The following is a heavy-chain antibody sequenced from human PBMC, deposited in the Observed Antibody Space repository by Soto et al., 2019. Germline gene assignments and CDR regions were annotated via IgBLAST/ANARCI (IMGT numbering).Heavy chain of an antibody. CDR2: IYYSGST. Sequence: QLQLQVSGPGLVKPSETLSLTCTVSGGSISSSSYYWGWIRRPPGKGLEWIGSIYYSGSTYYNPSLKSRVTISVDTSKNQFSLKLSSVTAADTAVYYCARHTPAISISDHWGQGTLVTVSS. CDR3: ARHTPAISISDH. CDR1: GGSISSSSYY. D-gene: IGHD2-15*01. J-gene: IGHJ4*02. V-gene: IGHV4-39*01.